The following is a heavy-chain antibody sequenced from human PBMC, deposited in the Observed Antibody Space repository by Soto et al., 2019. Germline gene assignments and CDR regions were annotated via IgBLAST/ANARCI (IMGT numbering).Heavy chain of an antibody. CDR3: SDWRAGGPVNLDH. CDR1: GLSLNNYS. V-gene: IGHV3-23*01. D-gene: IGHD2-15*01. J-gene: IGHJ4*02. Sequence: GSLRLACVVSGLSLNNYSIAWVRHAPGKGLEFVSTIDVLDGAWYIDSVRGRLAISRDVSRNTVYLQMSSLRFEDTAIYFCSDWRAGGPVNLDHWGPGTRGTVSS. CDR2: IDVLDGA.